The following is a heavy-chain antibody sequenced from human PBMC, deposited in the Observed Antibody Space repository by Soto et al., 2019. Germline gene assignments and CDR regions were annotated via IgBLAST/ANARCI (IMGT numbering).Heavy chain of an antibody. CDR1: GFTFSSYP. V-gene: IGHV3-30-3*01. J-gene: IGHJ5*01. D-gene: IGHD3-10*01. Sequence: ESGGVVVKPGRSLRLSCAAAGFTFSSYPIHWVRQAPGKGREGVGSISYDGTIEDFADSLRGRFTLSRDNSKNMLWLQMNSLRSEDTAVYYFLIDYSGWLDFWGQGALVTGSS. CDR3: LIDYSGWLDF. CDR2: ISYDGTIE.